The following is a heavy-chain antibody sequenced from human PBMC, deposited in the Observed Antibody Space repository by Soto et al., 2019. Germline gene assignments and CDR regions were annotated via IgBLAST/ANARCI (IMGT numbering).Heavy chain of an antibody. V-gene: IGHV6-1*01. D-gene: IGHD3-10*01. J-gene: IGHJ2*01. CDR2: TYYRSKWYN. CDR1: GDSVSSDSAA. Sequence: PSQTLSLTCAVSGDSVSSDSAAWNWIRQSPSRSLEWLGRTYYRSKWYNDYAMSVKSRITIHPDTSKNQFSLQLNSVTPEDTAVYYCTGSRGAGYYGYFDLWGRGTLVTVSS. CDR3: TGSRGAGYYGYFDL.